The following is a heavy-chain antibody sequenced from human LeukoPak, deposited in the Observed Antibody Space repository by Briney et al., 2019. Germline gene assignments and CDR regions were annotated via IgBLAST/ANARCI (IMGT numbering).Heavy chain of an antibody. Sequence: GGSLRLSCAASGFTFSSYWMHWVRQAPGKGLVWVSRINSDGSSTSYADSVKGRFTISRDNAKNTLYLQMNSLRAEDTAVYYCARGGGTVGATYYYYYMDVWGKGTTVTVSS. J-gene: IGHJ6*03. CDR1: GFTFSSYW. CDR2: INSDGSST. CDR3: ARGGGTVGATYYYYYMDV. V-gene: IGHV3-74*01. D-gene: IGHD1-26*01.